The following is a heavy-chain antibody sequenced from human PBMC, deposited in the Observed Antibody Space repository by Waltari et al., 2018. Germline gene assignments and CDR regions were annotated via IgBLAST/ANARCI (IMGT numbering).Heavy chain of an antibody. V-gene: IGHV3-33*01. CDR3: ARDRSDSSGYPDY. CDR1: GFTFSSYG. CDR2: IWYDGSNK. D-gene: IGHD3-22*01. J-gene: IGHJ4*02. Sequence: QVQLVESGGGMVQPGRSLRLACAASGFTFSSYGMHWVRQAPGKGLEWVAVIWYDGSNKYYVDSVKGRFTSSRDNFKNTLYLQMNSRRAEDTAVYYCARDRSDSSGYPDYWGQGTLVTVSS.